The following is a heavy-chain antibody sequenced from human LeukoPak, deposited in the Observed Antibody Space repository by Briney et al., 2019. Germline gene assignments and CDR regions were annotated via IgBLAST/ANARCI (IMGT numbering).Heavy chain of an antibody. V-gene: IGHV4-59*01. CDR1: DDSITIYY. CDR3: ARDSHYYDSSGYYYWFDP. Sequence: SETLSLTCTVSDDSITIYYWSWIRQPPGKGLEWIGYIDHTGITNYNPSLKSRVTISVDTSKNQFSLKLSSVTAADTAVYYCARDSHYYDSSGYYYWFDPWGQGTLVTVSS. J-gene: IGHJ5*02. D-gene: IGHD3-22*01. CDR2: IDHTGIT.